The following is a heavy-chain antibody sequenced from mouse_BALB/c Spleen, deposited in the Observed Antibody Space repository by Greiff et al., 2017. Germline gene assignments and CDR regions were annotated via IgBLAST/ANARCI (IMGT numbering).Heavy chain of an antibody. CDR1: GFTFSSYA. D-gene: IGHD1-1*02. CDR3: ARWWLPYAMDY. CDR2: ISSGGST. J-gene: IGHJ4*01. V-gene: IGHV5-6-5*01. Sequence: EVKLMESGGGLVKPGGSLQLSCAASGFTFSSYAMSWVRQTPEKRLEWVASISSGGSTYYPDSVKARFTISRDNARNILYLQMSSLRSEDTAMYYFARWWLPYAMDYWVQGTSVTVSS.